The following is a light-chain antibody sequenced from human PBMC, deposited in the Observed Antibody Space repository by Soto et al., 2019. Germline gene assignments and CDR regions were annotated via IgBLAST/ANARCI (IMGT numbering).Light chain of an antibody. CDR2: WAS. Sequence: DIVMTPSPDSLAVSLGERATINCKSSQSVLHTSYNKNYLAWYQQKPGHPPKVLIYWASTRESGVPDRFSGSGSGTDFTLTISGLQAEDVAVYYCQQSYSSPLTFGGGTKVEIK. CDR1: QSVLHTSYNKNY. J-gene: IGKJ4*01. CDR3: QQSYSSPLT. V-gene: IGKV4-1*01.